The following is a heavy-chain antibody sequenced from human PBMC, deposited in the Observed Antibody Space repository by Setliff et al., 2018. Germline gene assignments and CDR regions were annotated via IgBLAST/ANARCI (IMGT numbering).Heavy chain of an antibody. CDR1: GYSFTLYA. J-gene: IGHJ4*02. D-gene: IGHD2-21*01. CDR3: ARGYCDGIGCPAPLYYFDS. CDR2: MNIDNGKT. Sequence: GASVKVSCKASGYSFTLYAMHWMRQAPGQRLEWMGWMNIDNGKTEYSQEFQDRVTFIRDTFAETAYMELRSLTSDDMAVYYCARGYCDGIGCPAPLYYFDSWGQGTLVTVSS. V-gene: IGHV1-3*03.